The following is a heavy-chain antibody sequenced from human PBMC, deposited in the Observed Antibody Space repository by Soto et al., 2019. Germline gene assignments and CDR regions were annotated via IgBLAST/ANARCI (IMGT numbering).Heavy chain of an antibody. D-gene: IGHD3-22*01. CDR2: INPRGGST. CDR1: GYTFTSYY. J-gene: IGHJ4*02. V-gene: IGHV1-46*01. Sequence: ASVKVSCKASGYTFTSYYMHWVRQAPGQGLEWMGIINPRGGSTSYAQKFHGRVTMTRDTSTSTVYMEVRSLRAEDTAVYYCARVRRSSAYHYGDGGQGTSVTVS. CDR3: ARVRRSSAYHYGD.